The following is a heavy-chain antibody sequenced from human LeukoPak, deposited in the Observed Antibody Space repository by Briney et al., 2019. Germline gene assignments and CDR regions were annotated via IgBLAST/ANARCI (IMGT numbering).Heavy chain of an antibody. CDR2: IYYSGST. Sequence: SETLSLTCSVSGGPIRSDDYYWSWIRQPPGKGLEWIGYIYYSGSTYYNPSLKSRITISVDTSKNEFSLKLTSVTAADTAVYYCASANYYGFNYFDYWGQGALVTVSS. CDR3: ASANYYGFNYFDY. J-gene: IGHJ4*02. D-gene: IGHD3-10*01. V-gene: IGHV4-30-4*01. CDR1: GGPIRSDDYY.